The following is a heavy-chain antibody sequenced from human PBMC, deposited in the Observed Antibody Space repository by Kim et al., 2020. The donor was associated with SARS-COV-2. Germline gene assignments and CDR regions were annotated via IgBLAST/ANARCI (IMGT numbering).Heavy chain of an antibody. CDR1: GGSISSGGYY. CDR3: ARGSRGAAASRTIDPFDY. Sequence: SETLSLTCTVSGGSISSGGYYWSWIRQHPGKGLEWIGYIYYSGSTYYNPSLKSRVTISVDTSKNQFSLKLSSVTAADTAVYYCARGSRGAAASRTIDPFDYWGQGTLVTVSS. CDR2: IYYSGST. V-gene: IGHV4-31*03. D-gene: IGHD6-13*01. J-gene: IGHJ4*02.